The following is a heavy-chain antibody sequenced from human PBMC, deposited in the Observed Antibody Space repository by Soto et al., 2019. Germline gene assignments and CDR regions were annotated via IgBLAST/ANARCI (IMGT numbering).Heavy chain of an antibody. V-gene: IGHV2-5*02. J-gene: IGHJ4*02. CDR2: LYWDDDK. CDR1: GFSLTTSGVG. Sequence: QITLNESGPTVVRPTETLTLTCRFSGFSLTTSGVGVCWIRQSPGKAPEWLALLYWDDDKRYSASLKSRLTITKDPSKTQVVLTVSDLDPTDTATYYCAHRVLRTVFGLVTTTAIYFDFWGQGTPVAVSS. D-gene: IGHD3-3*01. CDR3: AHRVLRTVFGLVTTTAIYFDF.